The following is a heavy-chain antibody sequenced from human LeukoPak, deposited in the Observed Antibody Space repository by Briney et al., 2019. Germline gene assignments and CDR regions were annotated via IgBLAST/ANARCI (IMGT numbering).Heavy chain of an antibody. CDR1: GFTFSSYS. CDR2: ISSSSSYI. V-gene: IGHV3-21*01. CDR3: ARGTYGSGHGLGY. D-gene: IGHD3-10*01. J-gene: IGHJ4*02. Sequence: GGSLRLSCAASGFTFSSYSMNWVRQAPGKGLEWVSSISSSSSYIYYADSVKGRFTISRDNAKNSLYLQMNSLRAEDTAVYYCARGTYGSGHGLGYWGRGTLVTVSS.